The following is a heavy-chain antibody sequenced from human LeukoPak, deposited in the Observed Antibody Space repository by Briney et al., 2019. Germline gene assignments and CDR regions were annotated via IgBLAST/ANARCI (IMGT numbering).Heavy chain of an antibody. V-gene: IGHV3-23*01. J-gene: IGHJ6*03. Sequence: LAGGSLRLSCAASGFTFSTFAMIWVRQPPGKGLEWVSSIFPSGGEIHYADSVRGRFTISRDNSKNTLYLQMNSLRAEDTAVYYCAKDQYYDSSGYSPTVGMDVWGKGTTVTISS. D-gene: IGHD3-22*01. CDR1: GFTFSTFA. CDR2: IFPSGGEI. CDR3: AKDQYYDSSGYSPTVGMDV.